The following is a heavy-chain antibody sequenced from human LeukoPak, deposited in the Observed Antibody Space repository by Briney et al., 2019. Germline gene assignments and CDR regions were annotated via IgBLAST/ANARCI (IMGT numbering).Heavy chain of an antibody. CDR2: IYHSGST. D-gene: IGHD1-26*01. Sequence: SETLSLTCTVSGGSISSGGYYWSWIRQPPGEGLEWIGYIYHSGSTYYNPSLKSRVTISVDKSKNQVSLKLTSVTAADTAVYYCARLSVIVGAALEYYYYYMDVWGQGTTVTVSS. J-gene: IGHJ6*03. V-gene: IGHV4-30-2*01. CDR3: ARLSVIVGAALEYYYYYMDV. CDR1: GGSISSGGYY.